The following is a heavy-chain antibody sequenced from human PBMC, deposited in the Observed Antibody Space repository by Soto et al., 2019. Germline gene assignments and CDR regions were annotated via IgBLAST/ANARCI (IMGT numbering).Heavy chain of an antibody. D-gene: IGHD3-10*01. J-gene: IGHJ4*02. CDR2: IYHSGST. Sequence: SETLSLTCAVSGGSISSSNWWSWVRQPPGKGLEWIGEIYHSGSTNYNPSLKSRVTISVDKSKNQFSLKLSSVTAADTAVYYCARGKRGYYGSGSYSSGGDYWGQGTLVTVSS. V-gene: IGHV4-4*02. CDR3: ARGKRGYYGSGSYSSGGDY. CDR1: GGSISSSNW.